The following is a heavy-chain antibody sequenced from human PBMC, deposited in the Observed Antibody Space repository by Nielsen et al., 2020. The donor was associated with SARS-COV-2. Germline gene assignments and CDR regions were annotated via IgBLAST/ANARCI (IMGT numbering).Heavy chain of an antibody. J-gene: IGHJ6*03. D-gene: IGHD1-7*01. CDR1: GGSFSTDY. V-gene: IGHV4-59*01. Sequence: SETLSLTCTVSGGSFSTDYWSWVRQAPGEGLEWIGYISYSGSTNYNPSLKSRVATSVDTSKNQFSLKLRFVTAADTAVYYCARGPGTAYYFMYVWGKGTAVTVSS. CDR3: ARGPGTAYYFMYV. CDR2: ISYSGST.